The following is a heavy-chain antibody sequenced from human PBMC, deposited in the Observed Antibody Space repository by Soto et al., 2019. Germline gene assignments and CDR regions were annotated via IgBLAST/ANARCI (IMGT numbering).Heavy chain of an antibody. CDR2: INPNNGYT. Sequence: QVPLLQSGAEVKEPGASVEVSCKTSGYTFTNFGLTWVRQAPGQGLEWLGLINPNNGYTNYAPNLQGRVTMTTDASTGTGYMELRSLRSDDTAIYYCARVNYDIFDYWGQGTLVAVAA. CDR1: GYTFTNFG. J-gene: IGHJ4*02. CDR3: ARVNYDIFDY. V-gene: IGHV1-18*01. D-gene: IGHD3-9*01.